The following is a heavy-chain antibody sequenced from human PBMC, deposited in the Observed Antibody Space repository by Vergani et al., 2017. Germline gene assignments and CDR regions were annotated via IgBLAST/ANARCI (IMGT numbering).Heavy chain of an antibody. V-gene: IGHV4-38-2*01. CDR3: VRRGYCAGGGCYRLWYFDY. J-gene: IGHJ4*02. Sequence: QLQLQESGSGLVKPSETLSLTCAVSGYSISSAYYWGWIRQPPGKGLQWIGSMYHSGTTYYNPSLKTRATISVDTSKNQFSLSLKSVTAADTAVYYCVRRGYCAGGGCYRLWYFDYWGQGTVVTVSS. CDR2: MYHSGTT. CDR1: GYSISSAYY. D-gene: IGHD2-8*02.